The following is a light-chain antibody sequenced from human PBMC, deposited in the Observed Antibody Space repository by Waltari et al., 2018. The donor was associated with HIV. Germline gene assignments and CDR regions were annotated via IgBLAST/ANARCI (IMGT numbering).Light chain of an antibody. CDR1: QSVGSF. CDR2: DAY. J-gene: IGKJ2*03. V-gene: IGKV3-11*01. Sequence: EIVLTQSPATLSLSPGERATLSCRASQSVGSFLVWYQQIPGQAPRLLIYDAYKRATGIPARFSGRGSGTDFTLTIDSLEPEDFGVYYCQQRTNWPPYSFGQGTKLEI. CDR3: QQRTNWPPYS.